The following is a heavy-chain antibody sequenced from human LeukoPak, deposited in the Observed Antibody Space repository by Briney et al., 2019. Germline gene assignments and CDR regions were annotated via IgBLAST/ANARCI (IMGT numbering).Heavy chain of an antibody. D-gene: IGHD6-19*01. Sequence: PGGSLRLSCAASGFTFDDYAMHWVRQAPGKGLEWVSLINWDGGSTYYADSVKGRFTISRDNSKNSLYLQMNSLRAEDTALYYCAKSCRSSGWYEVDYWGQGTLVTVSS. CDR3: AKSCRSSGWYEVDY. V-gene: IGHV3-43D*03. CDR1: GFTFDDYA. CDR2: INWDGGST. J-gene: IGHJ4*02.